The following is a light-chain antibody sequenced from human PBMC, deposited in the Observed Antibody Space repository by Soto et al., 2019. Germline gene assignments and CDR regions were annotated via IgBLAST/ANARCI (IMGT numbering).Light chain of an antibody. CDR2: GAS. Sequence: EIVMTQSPATLSVSPWERATLSCRASQSVSSNLAWYQQKPGQAPRLLIYGASTRATGIPARFSGSGSGTDFTLTINSLQSEDFAVYYCQQYNNWPLTFGGGTKVDIK. V-gene: IGKV3-15*01. CDR3: QQYNNWPLT. J-gene: IGKJ4*01. CDR1: QSVSSN.